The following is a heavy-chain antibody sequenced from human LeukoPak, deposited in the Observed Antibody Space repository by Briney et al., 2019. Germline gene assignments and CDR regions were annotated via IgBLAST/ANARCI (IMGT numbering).Heavy chain of an antibody. V-gene: IGHV3-64*01. Sequence: GGSLRLSCAASGFTFTTYTMHWVRRAPGKGLEYVSAVLGNGGTTYYANSVKGRFTISRDNSKNTVYLQMGSLRAEDTAVYYCARERAFYYFDYWGQGSLVTVSS. CDR2: VLGNGGTT. J-gene: IGHJ4*02. CDR1: GFTFTTYT. CDR3: ARERAFYYFDY.